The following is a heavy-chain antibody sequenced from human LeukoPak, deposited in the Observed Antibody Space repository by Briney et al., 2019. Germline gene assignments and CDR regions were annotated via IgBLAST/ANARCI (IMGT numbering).Heavy chain of an antibody. D-gene: IGHD3-9*01. J-gene: IGHJ4*02. CDR3: ARGSAILTAPLDY. V-gene: IGHV1-69*04. CDR2: IIPILGIA. CDR1: GGTFSSYA. Sequence: ASVTVSCKASGGTFSSYAISWVRQAPGQGLEWMGRIIPILGIANYAQKFQGRVTITADKSTSTAYMELSSLRSEDTAVYYCARGSAILTAPLDYWGQGTLVTVSS.